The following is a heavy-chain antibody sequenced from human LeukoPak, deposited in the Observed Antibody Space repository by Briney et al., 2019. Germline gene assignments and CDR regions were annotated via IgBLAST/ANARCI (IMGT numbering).Heavy chain of an antibody. D-gene: IGHD4-23*01. CDR1: GGSISSGGYY. CDR2: IYYSGSN. Sequence: SETLSLTCTVSGGSISSGGYYWSWIRQHPGKGRGWIGYIYYSGSNSYNPSLKSRVTIPADTSKNLFSLKLNSVTAADSAVYFCWRGLTVVPDIPFD. CDR3: WRGLTVVPDIPFD. J-gene: IGHJ3*01. V-gene: IGHV4-31*03.